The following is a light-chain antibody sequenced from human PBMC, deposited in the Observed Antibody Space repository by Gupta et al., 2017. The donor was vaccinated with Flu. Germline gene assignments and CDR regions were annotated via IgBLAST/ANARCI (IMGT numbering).Light chain of an antibody. V-gene: IGKV1-39*01. CDR3: QQSYSNPKT. CDR2: AAS. J-gene: IGKJ4*01. Sequence: DIQMTQSPSSLSASVGDRVTITCRASQSISSYLNWYQQKPGKAPKLLIYAASSLQSGVPSRFSGSGSGTDFTLTISSLQPEDFATYYCQQSYSNPKTFGGGTKVEI. CDR1: QSISSY.